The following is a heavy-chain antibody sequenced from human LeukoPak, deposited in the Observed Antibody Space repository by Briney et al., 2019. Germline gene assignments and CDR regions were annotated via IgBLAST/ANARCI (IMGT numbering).Heavy chain of an antibody. CDR3: ASCITARRNYYYYMDF. V-gene: IGHV3-30-3*01. D-gene: IGHD6-6*01. J-gene: IGHJ6*03. CDR1: GFTFSSYA. Sequence: PGRSLRLSCAASGFTFSSYAMHWVRQAPGKGLEWVAVISYDGSNKYYADSVKGRFTISRDNSKNTLYLQMNSLRAEDTAVYYCASCITARRNYYYYMDFWGKGTTVTVSS. CDR2: ISYDGSNK.